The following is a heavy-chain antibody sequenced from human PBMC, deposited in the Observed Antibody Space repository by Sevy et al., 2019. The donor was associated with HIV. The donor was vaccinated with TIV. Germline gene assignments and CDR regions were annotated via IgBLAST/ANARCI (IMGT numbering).Heavy chain of an antibody. CDR1: GSIVSSSYY. J-gene: IGHJ6*02. Sequence: SETLSLTCSVSGSIVSSSYYWNWIRQPPGKGLEWIGSIYYNGHTYYNPSLKSRLTISIDTSKNQFYLTLSSVTAADTSIYYCARSAAGHEYYYGLDVWGQGATVTVSS. CDR2: IYYNGHT. CDR3: ARSAAGHEYYYGLDV. D-gene: IGHD6-13*01. V-gene: IGHV4-39*01.